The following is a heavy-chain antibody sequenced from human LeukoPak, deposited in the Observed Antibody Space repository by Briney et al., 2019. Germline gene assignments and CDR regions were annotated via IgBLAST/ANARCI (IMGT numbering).Heavy chain of an antibody. V-gene: IGHV4-34*01. CDR1: GGSFSGYY. CDR3: ARYSSHSQRDWFDP. CDR2: INHSGST. J-gene: IGHJ5*02. D-gene: IGHD6-13*01. Sequence: PSETLSLTCAVYGGSFSGYYWSWIRQPPGKGLEWIGEINHSGSTNYNPSLKSRVTISVDTSKNQFSLKLSSVTAADTAVYYCARYSSHSQRDWFDPWGQGTLVTVSS.